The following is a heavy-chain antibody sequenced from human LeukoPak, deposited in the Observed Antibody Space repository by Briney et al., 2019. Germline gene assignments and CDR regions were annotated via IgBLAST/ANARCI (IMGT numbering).Heavy chain of an antibody. J-gene: IGHJ6*04. CDR2: IGGSGSST. D-gene: IGHD6-13*01. V-gene: IGHV3-23*01. CDR1: GFTFSSYA. CDR3: ASLYSSSWSYYGMDV. Sequence: PGGSLRLSCAASGFTFSSYAMSWVRQAPGKGLEWVSAIGGSGSSTYYADSVKGRFTISRDNSKNTLYLQMNSLRAEDTAVYYCASLYSSSWSYYGMDVWGKGTTVTVSS.